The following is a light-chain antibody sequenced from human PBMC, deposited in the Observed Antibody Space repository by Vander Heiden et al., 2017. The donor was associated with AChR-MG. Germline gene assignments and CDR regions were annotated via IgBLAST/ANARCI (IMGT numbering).Light chain of an antibody. CDR1: QSVSRH. J-gene: IGKJ2*01. CDR3: QQYNDWPPYT. Sequence: MTQSPATLSVSPGKAVTLSCRASQSVSRHLAWYQQKPGQAPRLLIYESSTRATGIPARFGGSGSDTEFTLTISSLQSEDLAIYYCQQYNDWPPYTFGQGTKLEIK. CDR2: ESS. V-gene: IGKV3-15*01.